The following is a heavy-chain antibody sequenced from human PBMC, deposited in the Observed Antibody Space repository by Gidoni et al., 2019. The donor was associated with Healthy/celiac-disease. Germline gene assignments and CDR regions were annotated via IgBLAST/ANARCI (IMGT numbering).Heavy chain of an antibody. Sequence: QVQLVQSGAAVKKPGSSVKVSCKASGGTFSSYAISWVRQAPGQGLEWMGRIIPILGIANYAQKCQGRVTITADKSTSTAYMELSSLRSEDTAVYYCARGYSSGWYWFDPWGQGTLVTVSS. V-gene: IGHV1-69*04. CDR1: GGTFSSYA. CDR3: ARGYSSGWYWFDP. J-gene: IGHJ5*02. CDR2: IIPILGIA. D-gene: IGHD6-19*01.